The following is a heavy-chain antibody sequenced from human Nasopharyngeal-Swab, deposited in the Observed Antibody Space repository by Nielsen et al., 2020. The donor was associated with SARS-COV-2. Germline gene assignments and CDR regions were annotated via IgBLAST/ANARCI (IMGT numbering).Heavy chain of an antibody. V-gene: IGHV3-64*01. CDR2: ILGDGIAT. D-gene: IGHD6-19*01. J-gene: IGHJ4*02. CDR1: GFTFDTFA. Sequence: GASLKISCAASGFTFDTFAMHWVRQAPGKGLEFVSSILGDGIATQYASSVKGRFTISRDNSKNTLYLQMGSLRDEDMAVYYCTRDRDGGWSFDYWGQGTLVTVSS. CDR3: TRDRDGGWSFDY.